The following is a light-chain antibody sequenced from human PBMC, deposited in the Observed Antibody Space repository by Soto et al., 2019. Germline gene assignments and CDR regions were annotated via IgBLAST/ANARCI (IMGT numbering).Light chain of an antibody. Sequence: EIVLTQSPGTLSLSPGERATLSCRASQSVSSSYLAWYQQKPGQAPRLLIYGASRRATGIPDRFSGSGSGTDFTLTISRMEREDFAVYYCQQYGSSPPAYTFGQGTKLEIK. CDR3: QQYGSSPPAYT. CDR2: GAS. V-gene: IGKV3-20*01. J-gene: IGKJ2*01. CDR1: QSVSSSY.